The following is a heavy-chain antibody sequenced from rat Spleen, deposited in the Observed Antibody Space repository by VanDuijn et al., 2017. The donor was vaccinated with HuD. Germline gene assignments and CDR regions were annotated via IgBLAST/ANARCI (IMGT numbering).Heavy chain of an antibody. J-gene: IGHJ3*01. CDR3: ATHYYSSYWFAY. CDR2: IIYDGSRT. D-gene: IGHD1-2*01. Sequence: EVQLVESGGGLVQPGRSLKLSCAASGFTFSDYNMAWVRQAPKKGLEWVATIIYDGSRTYYRDSVKCRFTSSRDNAKSTLYLQMDSLRSEDTATYYCATHYYSSYWFAYWGQGTLVTVSS. CDR1: GFTFSDYN. V-gene: IGHV5S10*01.